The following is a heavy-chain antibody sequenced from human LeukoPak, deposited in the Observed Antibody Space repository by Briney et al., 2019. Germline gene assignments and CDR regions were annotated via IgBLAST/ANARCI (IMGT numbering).Heavy chain of an antibody. CDR3: AREGIIITFGGVIVNGGRLDV. D-gene: IGHD3-16*02. CDR1: GGSISSSSYY. V-gene: IGHV4-39*07. CDR2: IYYSGST. Sequence: SETLSLTCTVSGGSISSSSYYWGWIRQPPGKGLEWIGSIYYSGSTYYNPSLKSRVTISVDTSKNQFSLKLSSVTAADTAVYYCAREGIIITFGGVIVNGGRLDVWGKGTTVTVSS. J-gene: IGHJ6*04.